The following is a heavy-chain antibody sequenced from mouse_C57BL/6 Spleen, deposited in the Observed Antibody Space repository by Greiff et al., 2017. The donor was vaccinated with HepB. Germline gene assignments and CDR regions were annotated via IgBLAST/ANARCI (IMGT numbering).Heavy chain of an antibody. V-gene: IGHV1-9*01. J-gene: IGHJ2*01. D-gene: IGHD1-1*01. CDR3: ARYPPIYYYGSSYPYFDY. CDR1: GYTFTGYW. CDR2: ILPGSGST. Sequence: VQRVESGAELMKPGASVKPSCKATGYTFTGYWIEWVKQRPGHGLEWIGEILPGSGSTNYNEKFKGKATFTADTSSNTAYMQLSSLTTEDSAIYYCARYPPIYYYGSSYPYFDYWGQGTTLTVSS.